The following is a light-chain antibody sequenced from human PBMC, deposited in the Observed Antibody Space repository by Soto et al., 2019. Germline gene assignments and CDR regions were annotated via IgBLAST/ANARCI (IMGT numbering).Light chain of an antibody. V-gene: IGKV1-8*01. J-gene: IGKJ3*01. Sequence: ALRMTQSPSSLSASTGDRVTITCRASQGISSYLAWSQQKPGKAPKLLLYAASTLQSGVPSRFSGSGSGTDFTLTISCLQSEDFATYYWQQYYSYPFTFGPGTKVDIK. CDR3: QQYYSYPFT. CDR2: AAS. CDR1: QGISSY.